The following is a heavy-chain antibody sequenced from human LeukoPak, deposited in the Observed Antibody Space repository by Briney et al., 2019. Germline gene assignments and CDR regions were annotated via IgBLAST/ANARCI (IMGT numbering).Heavy chain of an antibody. V-gene: IGHV1-69*13. CDR1: GGTFSSYA. CDR3: ASDPTGDGYFDY. Sequence: ASVKVSCKASGGTFSSYAISWVRQAPGQGLEWMGGIIPIFGTANYAQKFQGRVTITADESTSTAYMELSSLRSEDTAVYYCASDPTGDGYFDYWGQGTLVTVSS. J-gene: IGHJ4*02. D-gene: IGHD7-27*01. CDR2: IIPIFGTA.